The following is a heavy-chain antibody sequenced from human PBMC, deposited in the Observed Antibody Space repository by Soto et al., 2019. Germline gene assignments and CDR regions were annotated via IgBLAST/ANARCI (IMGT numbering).Heavy chain of an antibody. D-gene: IGHD5-12*01. V-gene: IGHV3-74*01. CDR3: ASANNGYGKFDS. J-gene: IGHJ4*02. Sequence: GGSLRLSCAASGFAVSSYWMHWVRQAPGKGLVWVSRISPAGSSTYYADSVRGRLTISKDAAKNTLYLQINSLGAEDTAVYYCASANNGYGKFDSWGQGTLVTVSS. CDR2: ISPAGSST. CDR1: GFAVSSYW.